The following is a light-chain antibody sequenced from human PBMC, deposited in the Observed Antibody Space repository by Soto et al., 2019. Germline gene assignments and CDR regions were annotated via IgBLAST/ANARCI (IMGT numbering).Light chain of an antibody. CDR1: SSDVGGYDY. CDR3: SSYTVSSAPVI. Sequence: QSALTQPASVSGSPGQSITISCTGTSSDVGGYDYVSWYQLHPGKAPKLMVFEVNNRPSGVSYRFSGSKSGNTASLTISGLQDEDEADYYCSSYTVSSAPVIFGGGTKLTVL. CDR2: EVN. J-gene: IGLJ2*01. V-gene: IGLV2-14*01.